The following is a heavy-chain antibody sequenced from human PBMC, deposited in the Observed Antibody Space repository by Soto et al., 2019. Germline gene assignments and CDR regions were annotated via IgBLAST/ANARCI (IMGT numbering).Heavy chain of an antibody. V-gene: IGHV3-23*04. J-gene: IGHJ4*02. CDR2: TGGDGGTT. Sequence: EVQLVESGGGLVQPGGSLRLCCAAFGFTFSSYSMSWVRQAPGKGLEWVSGFSTGGDGGTTYYIDSVKGRFTISRDNSKTMLFLQMNSLRGEDTAIYYCAKKVNSGPGSQYFDFWGQGTLVTVSS. CDR1: GFTFSSYS. D-gene: IGHD3-10*01. CDR3: AKKVNSGPGSQYFDF.